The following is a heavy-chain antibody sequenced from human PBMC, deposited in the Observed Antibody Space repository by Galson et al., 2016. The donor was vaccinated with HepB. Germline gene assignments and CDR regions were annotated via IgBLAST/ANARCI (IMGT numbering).Heavy chain of an antibody. J-gene: IGHJ5*02. CDR1: GFTFYNYA. Sequence: SLRLSCAASGFTFYNYAMSWVRQAPGKGLEWVSSISGSGGSTYYADSVEGRFTVSRDNSKSTLYLQMNSLRDEDTAVYFCAKGRSLSAAVSIWFDPWGQGTLVTVSS. CDR3: AKGRSLSAAVSIWFDP. D-gene: IGHD6-13*01. CDR2: ISGSGGST. V-gene: IGHV3-23*01.